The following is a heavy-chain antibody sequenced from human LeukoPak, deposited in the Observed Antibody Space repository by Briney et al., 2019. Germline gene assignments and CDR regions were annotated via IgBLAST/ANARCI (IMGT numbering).Heavy chain of an antibody. D-gene: IGHD6-19*01. CDR2: IKQVGSEK. CDR3: ARPEYSSGYDACDI. J-gene: IGHJ3*02. CDR1: GFTFSSYW. V-gene: IGHV3-7*01. Sequence: PGGSLRLSXAASGFTFSSYWMSWVRQAPGKGLEWVANIKQVGSEKYYVDSVKGRFTISRDKAKNSLYLQMSSLRAEDTAVYYCARPEYSSGYDACDIWGQETMLSVSS.